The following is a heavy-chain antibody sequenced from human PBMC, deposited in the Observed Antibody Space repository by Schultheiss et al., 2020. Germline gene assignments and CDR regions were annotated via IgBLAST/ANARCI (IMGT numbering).Heavy chain of an antibody. V-gene: IGHV3-30*03. CDR1: GFTFSSYS. J-gene: IGHJ4*02. CDR3: ARGYSGYDY. CDR2: ISYDGSNK. D-gene: IGHD5-12*01. Sequence: GGSLRLSCAASGFTFSSYSMNWVRQAPGKGLEWVAVISYDGSNKYYADSVKGRFTISRDNSKNTLYLQMNSLRAEDTAVYYCARGYSGYDYWGQGTLVT.